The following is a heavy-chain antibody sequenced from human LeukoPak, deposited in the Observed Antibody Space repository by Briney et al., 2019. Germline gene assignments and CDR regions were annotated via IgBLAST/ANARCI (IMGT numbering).Heavy chain of an antibody. CDR2: IYPGDSDT. CDR1: GYSFSSYW. V-gene: IGHV5-51*01. CDR3: ARQTPGGSGSYYAFHV. J-gene: IGHJ3*01. D-gene: IGHD3-10*01. Sequence: GESLKISCKGSGYSFSSYWIGWVRQMPGKGLEWMGIIYPGDSDTKYSPSFQGQVTFSADKSINTAYLQWSSLKASDTAMYYCARQTPGGSGSYYAFHVWGQGTMVTVSP.